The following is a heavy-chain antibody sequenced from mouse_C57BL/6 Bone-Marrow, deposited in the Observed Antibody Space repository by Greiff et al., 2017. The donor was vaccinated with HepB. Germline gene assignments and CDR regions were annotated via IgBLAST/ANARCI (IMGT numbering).Heavy chain of an antibody. Sequence: VQLQQPGAELVRPGTSVKLSCKASGYTFTSYWMHWVKQRPGQGLEWIGVIDPSDSYTNYNQKFKGKATLTVDTSSSTAYMQLSSLTSEDSAVYYCARWGAPWGKGTTLTVSS. V-gene: IGHV1-59*01. CDR2: IDPSDSYT. J-gene: IGHJ2*01. CDR3: ARWGAP. CDR1: GYTFTSYW.